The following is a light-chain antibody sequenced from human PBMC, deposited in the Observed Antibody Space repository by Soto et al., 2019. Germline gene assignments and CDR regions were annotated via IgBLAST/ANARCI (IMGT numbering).Light chain of an antibody. Sequence: EIVLTQSPGTLSFSPGERATLSCRASQSVSSSYLAWYQQKPGQGPRLLIYGASNRATGIPARFSGSGSGTDFTLTISSLEPEDYAIYYCQQRNNWPWTFGQGTKVDIK. CDR2: GAS. CDR1: QSVSSSY. CDR3: QQRNNWPWT. J-gene: IGKJ1*01. V-gene: IGKV3D-20*02.